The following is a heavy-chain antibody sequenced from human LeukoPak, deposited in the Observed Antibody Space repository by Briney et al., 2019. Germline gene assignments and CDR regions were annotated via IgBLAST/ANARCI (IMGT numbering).Heavy chain of an antibody. V-gene: IGHV3-74*01. CDR3: ATFGVIVRNNYLDY. CDR2: INFDGSST. Sequence: GGSLRLSCTASGFTFSSYWMHWVRQAPGKGLVWVSRINFDGSSTNYADSVKGRFTISRDNSRNTLYLQMSSLRAEDTALYYCATFGVIVRNNYLDYWGQGALVAVSS. J-gene: IGHJ4*02. D-gene: IGHD3-3*01. CDR1: GFTFSSYW.